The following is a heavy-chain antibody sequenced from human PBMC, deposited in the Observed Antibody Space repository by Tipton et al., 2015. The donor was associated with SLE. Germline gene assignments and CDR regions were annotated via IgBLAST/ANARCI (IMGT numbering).Heavy chain of an antibody. J-gene: IGHJ3*02. CDR3: TRDINYSFNI. CDR1: GFTFSRNW. V-gene: IGHV3-74*01. D-gene: IGHD5-24*01. Sequence: SLRLSCAASGFTFSRNWMRWVRQAPGKGLVWVSGIKGDGSITSYADSVKGRFTISRDNARDTLYLQMNSLRAEDTAVYYCTRDINYSFNIWGQGTMVTVSS. CDR2: IKGDGSIT.